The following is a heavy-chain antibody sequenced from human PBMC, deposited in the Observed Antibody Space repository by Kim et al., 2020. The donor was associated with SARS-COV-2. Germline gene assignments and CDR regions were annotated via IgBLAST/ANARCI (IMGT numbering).Heavy chain of an antibody. CDR3: ARGRSIFGVVTAPFDP. J-gene: IGHJ5*02. V-gene: IGHV4-59*09. Sequence: HQSRVTISVDTSKNQFSLKLSSVTAADTAVYYCARGRSIFGVVTAPFDPWGQGTLVTVSS. D-gene: IGHD3-3*01.